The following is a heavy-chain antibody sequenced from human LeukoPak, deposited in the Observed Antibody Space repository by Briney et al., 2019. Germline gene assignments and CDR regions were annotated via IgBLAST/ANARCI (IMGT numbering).Heavy chain of an antibody. CDR2: ISYDGSNK. V-gene: IGHV3-30*03. J-gene: IGHJ3*02. Sequence: GGSLRLSCAASGFTFLNYGMHWVRQAPGKGLEWVAVISYDGSNKYYADSVKGRFTISRDNSKNTLYLQMNRLRAEDTAVYFCARSGRGGAFDIWGQGTMVTVSS. CDR1: GFTFLNYG. D-gene: IGHD1-26*01. CDR3: ARSGRGGAFDI.